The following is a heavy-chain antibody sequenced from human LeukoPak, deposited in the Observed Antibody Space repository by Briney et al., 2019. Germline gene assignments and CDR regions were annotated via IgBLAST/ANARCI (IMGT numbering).Heavy chain of an antibody. CDR3: ASGGYCSGGSCRPFDY. Sequence: SQTLSLTCAISGDSVSSNSATWNWIRQSPSRGLEWLGRTYYRSKWYNDYAVSVKSRITINPDTSKNQISLLLNSVTPEDTAVYYCASGGYCSGGSCRPFDYWGQGTLVTVSS. CDR1: GDSVSSNSAT. V-gene: IGHV6-1*01. J-gene: IGHJ4*02. CDR2: TYYRSKWYN. D-gene: IGHD2-15*01.